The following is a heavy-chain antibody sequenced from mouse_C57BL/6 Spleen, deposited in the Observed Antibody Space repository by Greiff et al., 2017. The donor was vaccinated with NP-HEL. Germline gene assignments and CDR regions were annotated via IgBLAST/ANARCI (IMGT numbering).Heavy chain of an antibody. Sequence: VQLQQPGAELVKPGASVKLSCKASGYTFTSYWMHWVKQRPGQGLEWIGMIHPNSGSTNYNEKFKSKATLTVDKSSSTAYMQLSSLTSEDSAVYYCARKGDGYYWFAYWGQGTLVTVSA. D-gene: IGHD2-3*01. CDR1: GYTFTSYW. CDR3: ARKGDGYYWFAY. J-gene: IGHJ3*01. CDR2: IHPNSGST. V-gene: IGHV1-64*01.